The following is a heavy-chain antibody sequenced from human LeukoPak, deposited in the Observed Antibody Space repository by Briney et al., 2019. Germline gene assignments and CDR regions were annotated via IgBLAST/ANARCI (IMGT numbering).Heavy chain of an antibody. V-gene: IGHV3-7*01. CDR1: GFTFSSYW. Sequence: GGSLRLSCAASGFTFSSYWMSWVRQAPGKGLERVTNIKQDGSEKYYVDSVKGRFTISRDNAKNSLYLQMNSLRAEDTAVYYCARFRLYYAGRVVPAAPIDYWGQGTLVTVSS. CDR2: IKQDGSEK. CDR3: ARFRLYYAGRVVPAAPIDY. J-gene: IGHJ4*02. D-gene: IGHD2-2*01.